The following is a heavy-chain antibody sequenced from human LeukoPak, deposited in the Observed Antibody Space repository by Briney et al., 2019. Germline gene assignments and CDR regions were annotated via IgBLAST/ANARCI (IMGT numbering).Heavy chain of an antibody. D-gene: IGHD3-22*01. Sequence: SETLSLTCTVSGGSISSSSYYWGWIRQPPGKGLEWIGSIYYSGSTYYNPSLKSRVTISVDTSKNQFSLKLSSVTAADTAVYYCAREAGYDGVVVIAYYMDVWGKGTTVTVSS. J-gene: IGHJ6*03. CDR1: GGSISSSSYY. CDR2: IYYSGST. CDR3: AREAGYDGVVVIAYYMDV. V-gene: IGHV4-39*02.